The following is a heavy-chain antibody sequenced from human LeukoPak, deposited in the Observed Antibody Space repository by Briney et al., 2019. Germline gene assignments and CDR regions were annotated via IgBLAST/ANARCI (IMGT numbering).Heavy chain of an antibody. V-gene: IGHV4-59*08. D-gene: IGHD6-6*01. Sequence: SETLSLTCTVSGGPISSYYWSWIRQPPGKGLEWIGYIYYSGSTNYNPSLKSRVTISVDTSKNQFSLKLSSVTAADTAVYYCARPRIAARPGGAFDIWGQGTMVTVSS. CDR3: ARPRIAARPGGAFDI. J-gene: IGHJ3*02. CDR1: GGPISSYY. CDR2: IYYSGST.